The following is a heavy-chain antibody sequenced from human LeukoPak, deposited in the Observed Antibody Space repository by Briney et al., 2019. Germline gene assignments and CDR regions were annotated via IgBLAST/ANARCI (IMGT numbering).Heavy chain of an antibody. J-gene: IGHJ1*01. CDR3: ASDSYSPEYFQH. V-gene: IGHV3-66*01. CDR2: IYSGGST. CDR1: GFTFSSYA. D-gene: IGHD2-15*01. Sequence: GGSLRLSCAASGFTFSSYAMSWVRQAPGKGLEWVSVIYSGGSTFYADSVKGRFTISRDNSKNTLYLQMNSLRAEDTAVYYCASDSYSPEYFQHWGQGTLVTVSS.